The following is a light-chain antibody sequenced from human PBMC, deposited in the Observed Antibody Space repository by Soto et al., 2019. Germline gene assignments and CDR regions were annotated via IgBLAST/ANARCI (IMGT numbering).Light chain of an antibody. CDR2: GAS. CDR3: QQYNNWPPCT. J-gene: IGKJ2*02. V-gene: IGKV3-15*01. Sequence: EIVLTQSPGTLSLSPGERATLSCRTSQSVSNNLAWYQQKPGQAPRLLLYGASTRATGIPARFSGSGSGTEFTLTISSLQSEDFAVYYCQQYNNWPPCTFGQGTKVDIK. CDR1: QSVSNN.